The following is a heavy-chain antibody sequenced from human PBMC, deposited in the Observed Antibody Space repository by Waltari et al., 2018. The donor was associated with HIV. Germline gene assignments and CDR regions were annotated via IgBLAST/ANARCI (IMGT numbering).Heavy chain of an antibody. Sequence: QVQLQQWGAGLLKPSETLSLTCAVYGGSFSGYYWSWIRPPPGKGLEWIGEINHSGSTNYNPSLKSRVTISVDTSKNQFSLKLSSVTAADTAVYYCARGQPGAMIVVGDAFDIWGQGTMVTVSS. V-gene: IGHV4-34*01. CDR3: ARGQPGAMIVVGDAFDI. J-gene: IGHJ3*02. CDR1: GGSFSGYY. CDR2: INHSGST. D-gene: IGHD3-22*01.